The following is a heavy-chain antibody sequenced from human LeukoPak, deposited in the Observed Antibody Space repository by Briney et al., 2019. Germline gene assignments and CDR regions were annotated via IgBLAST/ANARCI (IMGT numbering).Heavy chain of an antibody. CDR2: INPSGGST. J-gene: IGHJ1*01. CDR1: GYTLTSYY. CDR3: AREAYCGGDCYPKYFQH. Sequence: ASVKVSCTASGYTLTSYYMHWVRQAPGQGLEWMGIINPSGGSTSYAQKFQGRVTMTRDTSTSTVYMELSSLRSEDTAVYYCAREAYCGGDCYPKYFQHWGQGTLVTVSS. D-gene: IGHD2-21*02. V-gene: IGHV1-46*01.